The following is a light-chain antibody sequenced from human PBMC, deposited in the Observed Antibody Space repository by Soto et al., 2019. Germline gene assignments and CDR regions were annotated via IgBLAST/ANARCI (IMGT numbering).Light chain of an antibody. CDR2: GAS. J-gene: IGKJ5*01. CDR3: QKYGSSTQVT. Sequence: EIVLTQSPGTLSLSPGERATLSCRASQSVSSSYLAWYQQKPGQAPRLLIYGASSRATGIPDRFSGSGSGTDFTLTISRLEPEDFAVYYCQKYGSSTQVTFGQGTRLEIK. V-gene: IGKV3-20*01. CDR1: QSVSSSY.